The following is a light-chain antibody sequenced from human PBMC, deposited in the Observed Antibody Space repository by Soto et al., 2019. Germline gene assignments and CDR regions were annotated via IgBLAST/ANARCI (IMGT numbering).Light chain of an antibody. CDR3: TSYTSSNTLE. CDR2: EVS. Sequence: ALTQPASVSGSPGQSITISCTGTSSDVGGYNYVSWYQQHPGKAPKLMIYEVSNRPSGVSNRFSGSKSGNTASLTISGLQAEDEADYYCTSYTSSNTLEFGGGTKLTVL. V-gene: IGLV2-14*01. CDR1: SSDVGGYNY. J-gene: IGLJ3*02.